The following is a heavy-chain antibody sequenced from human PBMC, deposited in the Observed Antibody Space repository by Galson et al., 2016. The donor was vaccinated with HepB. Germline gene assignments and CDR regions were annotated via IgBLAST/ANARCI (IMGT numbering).Heavy chain of an antibody. CDR1: GFVFSNFG. CDR2: ISTRRTT. V-gene: IGHV3-23*01. CDR3: AKERLVRRIFDH. J-gene: IGHJ4*02. Sequence: SLRLSCAASGFVFSNFGLSWVRQAPGKGLEWVASISTRRTTYYSDSVQGRFTISRDNSNNTLYLQMNGLRAEDTAAYYCAKERLVRRIFDHWGQGTLPTASS. D-gene: IGHD1-1*01.